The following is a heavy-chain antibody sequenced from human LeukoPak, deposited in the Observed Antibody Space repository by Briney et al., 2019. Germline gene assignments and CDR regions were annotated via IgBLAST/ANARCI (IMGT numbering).Heavy chain of an antibody. CDR1: GGSISSYY. CDR3: ARLWSYYYYYMDV. J-gene: IGHJ6*03. D-gene: IGHD3-10*01. V-gene: IGHV4-59*01. Sequence: SETLSLTCTVSGGSISSYYWSWIRQPPGKGLEWIGYIYYSGSTNYNPSLKSRVTISVDTSKNQFSLKLSSETAADTAVYYCARLWSYYYYYMDVWGKGTTVTVSS. CDR2: IYYSGST.